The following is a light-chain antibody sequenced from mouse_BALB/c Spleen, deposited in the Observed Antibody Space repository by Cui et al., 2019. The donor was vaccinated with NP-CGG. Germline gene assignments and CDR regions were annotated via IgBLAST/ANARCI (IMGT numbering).Light chain of an antibody. CDR2: GTN. J-gene: IGLJ1*01. Sequence: QAVLTPESAPTTSPGETVTLTCRSSTGAVTTSNYANWVQEKADHLFTGLIGGTNNRAPGVPARFSGSLIGDKAALTITGAQTEDEAIYFCALWYSNHWVFGGGTKLTVL. V-gene: IGLV1*01. CDR1: TGAVTTSNY. CDR3: ALWYSNHWV.